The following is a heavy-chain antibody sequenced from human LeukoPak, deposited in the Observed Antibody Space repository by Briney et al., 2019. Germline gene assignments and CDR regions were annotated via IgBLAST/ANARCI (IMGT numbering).Heavy chain of an antibody. V-gene: IGHV4-59*01. J-gene: IGHJ5*02. CDR3: ACYGSGSYNWFDP. CDR2: IYYSGST. D-gene: IGHD3-10*01. Sequence: SETLSLTCTVSGGSISSYYWSWIRQPPGKGLEWIGYIYYSGSTNYNPSLKSRVTISVDTSKNQFSLKLGSVTAADTAVYYCACYGSGSYNWFDPWGQGTLVTVSS. CDR1: GGSISSYY.